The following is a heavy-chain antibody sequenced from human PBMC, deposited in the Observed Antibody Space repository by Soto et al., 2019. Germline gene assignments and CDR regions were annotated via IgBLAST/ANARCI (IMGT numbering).Heavy chain of an antibody. CDR2: INAGNGST. CDR3: ARQTTVDGAYFDY. CDR1: GYTFTSYA. Sequence: ASVKVSCKASGYTFTSYAMHWVRQAPGQRLEWMGWINAGNGSTKYSQKFQGRVTITRDTSASTAYMELSSLRSEDTAVYYCARQTTVDGAYFDYWGQGTLVTVSS. V-gene: IGHV1-3*01. D-gene: IGHD4-17*01. J-gene: IGHJ4*02.